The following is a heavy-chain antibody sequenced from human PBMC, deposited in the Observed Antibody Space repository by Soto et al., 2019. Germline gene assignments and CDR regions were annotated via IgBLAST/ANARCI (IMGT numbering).Heavy chain of an antibody. D-gene: IGHD5-18*01. CDR3: AKDRGYSYRAGFDY. CDR2: ISYDGSNK. V-gene: IGHV3-30*18. J-gene: IGHJ4*02. Sequence: QVQLVESGVGVVQPGRSLRLSCAASGFTFSSYGMHWVRQAPGKGLEWVAVISYDGSNKYYADSVKGRFTISRDNSKNTLYLQMNSLRAEDTAVYYCAKDRGYSYRAGFDYWGQGTLVTVSS. CDR1: GFTFSSYG.